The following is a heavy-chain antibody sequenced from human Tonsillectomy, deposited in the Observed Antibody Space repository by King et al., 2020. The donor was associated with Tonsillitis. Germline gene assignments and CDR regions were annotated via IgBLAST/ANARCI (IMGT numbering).Heavy chain of an antibody. D-gene: IGHD1-26*01. V-gene: IGHV3-7*01. CDR1: GFTFSSSW. J-gene: IGHJ4*02. Sequence: QLVQSGGGLGQPGGSLRLSCAASGFTFSSSWMAWVRQATGKGLEWMAKIKPDGSQTYYADSVKGRFTISRDNSKNTLYLQMNSLRAEDTAVYYCASIRVGTTNDDYWGQGTLVTVSS. CDR3: ASIRVGTTNDDY. CDR2: IKPDGSQT.